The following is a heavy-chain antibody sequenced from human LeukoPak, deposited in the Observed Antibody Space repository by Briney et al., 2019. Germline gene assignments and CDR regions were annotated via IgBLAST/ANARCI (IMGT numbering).Heavy chain of an antibody. CDR2: ISYDGSNK. V-gene: IGHV3-30-3*01. D-gene: IGHD6-6*01. CDR1: GFTFSSYA. J-gene: IGHJ4*02. Sequence: GGSLRLSGAASGFTFSSYAMHWVRQAPGKGLEWVAVISYDGSNKYYADSVKGRFTISRDNSKNTLYLQMNSLRAEDTAVYYCARDLGYSSSSGGFDYWGQGTLVTVSS. CDR3: ARDLGYSSSSGGFDY.